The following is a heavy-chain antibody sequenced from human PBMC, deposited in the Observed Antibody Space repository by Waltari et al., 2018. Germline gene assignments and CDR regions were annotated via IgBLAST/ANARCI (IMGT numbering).Heavy chain of an antibody. V-gene: IGHV4-38-2*01. J-gene: IGHJ4*02. CDR2: IYHSGTP. CDR3: ARVLHWASDYDLDGGFDY. CDR1: GYSSSSGYY. D-gene: IGHD3-3*01. Sequence: QVQLQESGPGLVKPSETLSLTCAVSGYSSSSGYYWGWIRQPPGKGLAWIGSIYHSGTPYHIPSLTSPVTISVATSKNPFSLRLSSVTAADTAVYYCARVLHWASDYDLDGGFDYRGQGTLVTVSS.